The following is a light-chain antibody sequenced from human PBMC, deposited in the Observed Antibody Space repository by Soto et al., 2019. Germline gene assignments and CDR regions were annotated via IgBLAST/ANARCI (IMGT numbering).Light chain of an antibody. Sequence: DVQLTQSPATLSASVGARVSITCRASQSIRNFLAWYQQKPGKPPQLLIYDVSVLESGVPSRFSGSGSGTDFTLTISSLQPDDFATYYCQQYDNYWTFGQGTKVE. CDR1: QSIRNF. J-gene: IGKJ1*01. CDR3: QQYDNYWT. CDR2: DVS. V-gene: IGKV1-5*01.